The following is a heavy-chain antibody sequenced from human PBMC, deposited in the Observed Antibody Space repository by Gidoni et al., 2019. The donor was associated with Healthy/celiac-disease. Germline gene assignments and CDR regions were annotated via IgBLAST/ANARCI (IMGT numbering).Heavy chain of an antibody. CDR1: GGSVSSGSYY. Sequence: QVQLQESGPGLVKPSETLSLTCTVSGGSVSSGSYYWSWIRQPPGKGLEWIGYIYYSGSTNYNPSLKSRVTISVDTSKNQFSLKLSSVTAADTAVYYCARGSDYGACDYWGQGTLVTVSS. V-gene: IGHV4-61*01. J-gene: IGHJ4*02. CDR2: IYYSGST. CDR3: ARGSDYGACDY. D-gene: IGHD4-17*01.